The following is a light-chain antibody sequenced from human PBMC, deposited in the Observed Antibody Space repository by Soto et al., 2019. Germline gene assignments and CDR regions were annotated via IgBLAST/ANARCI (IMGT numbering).Light chain of an antibody. CDR2: GVS. CDR1: QSVSSSY. V-gene: IGKV3-20*01. J-gene: IGKJ2*01. Sequence: EIVLTQSPGTLSLSPGERATLSCRASQSVSSSYLAWYQQKGGQAPRLLIYGVSSRATGIPDRFSGSGSGTDFTLTISRLEPEDFAVYFCHQYGGSPPYTFGRGTKLDVK. CDR3: HQYGGSPPYT.